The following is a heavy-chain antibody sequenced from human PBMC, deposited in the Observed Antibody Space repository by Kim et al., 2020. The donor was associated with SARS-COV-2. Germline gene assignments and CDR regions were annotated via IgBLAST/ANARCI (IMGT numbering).Heavy chain of an antibody. Sequence: GGSLRLSCAASGFTFSSYSMNWVRQAPGKGLEWVSSISSSSSYIYYADSVKGRFTISRDNAKNSLYLQMNSLRAEDTAVYYCARVGVIYGSGITPHGNWFDPWGQGTLVTVSS. V-gene: IGHV3-21*01. CDR1: GFTFSSYS. CDR3: ARVGVIYGSGITPHGNWFDP. J-gene: IGHJ5*02. D-gene: IGHD3-10*01. CDR2: ISSSSSYI.